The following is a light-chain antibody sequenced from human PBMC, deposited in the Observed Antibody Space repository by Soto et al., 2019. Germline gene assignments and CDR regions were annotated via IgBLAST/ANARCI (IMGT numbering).Light chain of an antibody. V-gene: IGKV1-39*01. CDR3: QQSYNTPLT. J-gene: IGKJ1*01. Sequence: IEVTQSPSSLAASLGDRVTITCRASQTIGTYVNWYRQKSGAAPELLIYDASTLQSGVPSRFRGGASGTDFTLTISSLQLDDFAPYSCQQSYNTPLTFGQGTKVEIK. CDR2: DAS. CDR1: QTIGTY.